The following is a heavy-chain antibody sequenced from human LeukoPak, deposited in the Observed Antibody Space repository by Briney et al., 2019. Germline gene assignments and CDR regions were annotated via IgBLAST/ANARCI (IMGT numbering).Heavy chain of an antibody. V-gene: IGHV3-21*01. CDR1: GFTFSSYA. CDR2: ISSSSSYI. Sequence: GGSLRLSCAASGFTFSSYAFTWVRQAPGKGLEWVSSISSSSSYIYYADSVKGRFTISRDNAKNSLYLQMNSLRAEDTAVYYCARDWGEDYYDSSGKSQLDYWGQGTLVTVSS. CDR3: ARDWGEDYYDSSGKSQLDY. D-gene: IGHD3-22*01. J-gene: IGHJ4*02.